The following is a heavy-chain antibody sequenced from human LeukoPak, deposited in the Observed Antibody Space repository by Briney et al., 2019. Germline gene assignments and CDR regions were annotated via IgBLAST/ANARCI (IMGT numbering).Heavy chain of an antibody. CDR1: GYSFSSYW. CDR3: ARQTSMGRSGDY. Sequence: GESLRISCKTSGYSFSSYWIGWVRQMPGEGLEWMGIIDPGDSETRYSPSFEGQVTISADKSISTAYLRWISLKASDTAMYYCARQTSMGRSGDYWGQGILVTVS. D-gene: IGHD3-10*01. J-gene: IGHJ4*02. V-gene: IGHV5-51*01. CDR2: IDPGDSET.